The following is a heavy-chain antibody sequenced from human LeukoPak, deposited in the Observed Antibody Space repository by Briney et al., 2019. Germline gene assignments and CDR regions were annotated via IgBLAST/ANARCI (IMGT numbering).Heavy chain of an antibody. Sequence: PGESLQISCKGSGYSFTSYWISWVRQMPGKGLEWMGRIDPSDSYTNYSPSFQGHVTISADKSISTAYLQWSSLKASDTAMYYCARHRWLQTLYIFDYWGQGALVTVSS. D-gene: IGHD5-24*01. CDR3: ARHRWLQTLYIFDY. J-gene: IGHJ4*02. CDR2: IDPSDSYT. CDR1: GYSFTSYW. V-gene: IGHV5-10-1*01.